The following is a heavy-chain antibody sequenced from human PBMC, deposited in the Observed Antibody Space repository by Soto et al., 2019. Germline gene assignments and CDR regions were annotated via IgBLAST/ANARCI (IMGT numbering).Heavy chain of an antibody. D-gene: IGHD3-10*01. J-gene: IGHJ1*01. CDR3: AKDAGRRGAEHLHH. V-gene: IGHV3-9*01. Sequence: ESGGGLVQPGRSLRLSCAASGFTFDDYVMHWVRRAPGKGLEWVSGISWNSGSIDYADSVKGRFTISRDNAKNSLFLQMNSLRVEDTALYYCAKDAGRRGAEHLHHWGQGTLVIVSS. CDR2: ISWNSGSI. CDR1: GFTFDDYV.